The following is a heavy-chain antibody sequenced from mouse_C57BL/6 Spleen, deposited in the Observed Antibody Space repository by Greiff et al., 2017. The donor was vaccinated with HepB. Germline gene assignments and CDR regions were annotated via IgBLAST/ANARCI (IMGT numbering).Heavy chain of an antibody. J-gene: IGHJ2*01. Sequence: VQLQQSGAELVRPGSSVKLSCKASGYTFTSYWMDWVKQRPGQGLEWIGNIYPSDSETHYNQKFKDKATLTVDKSSSTAYMQLSSLTSEDSAVYYCARGNYVGFDYWGQGTTLTVSS. D-gene: IGHD2-1*01. CDR3: ARGNYVGFDY. CDR1: GYTFTSYW. CDR2: IYPSDSET. V-gene: IGHV1-61*01.